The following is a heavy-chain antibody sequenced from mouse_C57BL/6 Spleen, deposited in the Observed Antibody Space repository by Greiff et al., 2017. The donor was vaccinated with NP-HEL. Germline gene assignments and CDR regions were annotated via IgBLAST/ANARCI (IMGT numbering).Heavy chain of an antibody. J-gene: IGHJ4*01. CDR2: IYPRSGTT. CDR1: GYTFTSYG. V-gene: IGHV1-81*01. Sequence: VQLQQSGAELARPGASVKLSCKASGYTFTSYGISWVKQRTGQGLEWIGEIYPRSGTTYYNEKFKGKATLTADKSSSTAYMKLRSLTSEDSAVYFCARDYDYDGDLMGYWGQGTSVTVSS. CDR3: ARDYDYDGDLMGY. D-gene: IGHD2-4*01.